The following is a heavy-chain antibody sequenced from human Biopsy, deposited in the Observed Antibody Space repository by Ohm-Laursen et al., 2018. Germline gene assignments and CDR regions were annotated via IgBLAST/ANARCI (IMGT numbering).Heavy chain of an antibody. D-gene: IGHD3-10*01. CDR3: AKGRSGGTGHGNWFDP. CDR1: GFTLSYYS. V-gene: IGHV3-23*01. Sequence: SLRLSCAASGFTLSYYSMTWVRQGPEKGLEWVSVVTGSGRSTYYTDSVKGRFSISRDNSKNTLYLQMNSLRVEDTAVYYCAKGRSGGTGHGNWFDPWGQGTLVSVSS. J-gene: IGHJ5*02. CDR2: VTGSGRST.